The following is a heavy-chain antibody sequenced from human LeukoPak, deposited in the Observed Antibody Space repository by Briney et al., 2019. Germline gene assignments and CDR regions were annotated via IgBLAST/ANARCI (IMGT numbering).Heavy chain of an antibody. Sequence: GGSLRLACAVSGFTFSDYTMTWVRQAPGKGLEWVSYISTSSSTIYYADAVKGRFTISRDKGKNALYLQMNSLRAEDTAVYYCARVPSGYTLGYGYYYYYMDVWGKGTTVTVSS. CDR3: ARVPSGYTLGYGYYYYYMDV. CDR2: ISTSSSTI. J-gene: IGHJ6*03. CDR1: GFTFSDYT. D-gene: IGHD5-18*01. V-gene: IGHV3-48*01.